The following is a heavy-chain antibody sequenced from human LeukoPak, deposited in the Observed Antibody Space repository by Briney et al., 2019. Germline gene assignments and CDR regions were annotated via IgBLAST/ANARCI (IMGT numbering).Heavy chain of an antibody. Sequence: ESGPTLVQPTQPLTLTCIFSGFSLGTSGVGVGWIRQPPGKALEWLALIYWNGYERYNPSLRNRIIITKGTSKNQVVLTMTNMDPVDTATYFCAHSPTSGWYGNYFDYWGQGTLVTVSS. V-gene: IGHV2-5*01. CDR1: GFSLGTSGVG. D-gene: IGHD6-19*01. J-gene: IGHJ4*02. CDR3: AHSPTSGWYGNYFDY. CDR2: IYWNGYE.